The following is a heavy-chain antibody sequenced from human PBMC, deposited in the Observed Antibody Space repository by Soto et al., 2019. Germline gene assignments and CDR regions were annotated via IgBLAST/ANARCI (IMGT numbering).Heavy chain of an antibody. CDR3: ARDQTSGWGKWFDP. CDR1: SDSSSSYK. CDR2: MYYSGNT. Sequence: SETLSLTCTVSSDSSSSYKWSWFRQPPGKGLEWIGYMYYSGNTNYNPALKSRVTMSADTSKNRFSLKLSSVTAADTAVYYCARDQTSGWGKWFDPWGQGTRVTVSS. D-gene: IGHD6-19*01. J-gene: IGHJ5*02. V-gene: IGHV4-59*01.